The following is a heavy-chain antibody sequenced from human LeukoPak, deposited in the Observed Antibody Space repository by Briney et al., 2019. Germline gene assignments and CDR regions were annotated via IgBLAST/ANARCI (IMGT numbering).Heavy chain of an antibody. D-gene: IGHD2-21*02. CDR1: GGSICSYY. CDR2: IYYSGST. J-gene: IGHJ2*01. Sequence: PSETLSLTCTVSGGSICSYYWSWIRQPPGKGLEWIGYIYYSGSTNYNPSLKSRVTISVDTPKNQFSLKLSSVTAADTAVYYCARVEKAYFGGDCYYWYFDLWGRGTLVTVSS. CDR3: ARVEKAYFGGDCYYWYFDL. V-gene: IGHV4-59*01.